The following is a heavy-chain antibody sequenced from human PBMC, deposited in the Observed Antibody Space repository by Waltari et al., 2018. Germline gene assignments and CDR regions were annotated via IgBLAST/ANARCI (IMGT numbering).Heavy chain of an antibody. J-gene: IGHJ4*02. CDR2: SNPNSDST. V-gene: IGHV1-2*02. CDR3: AGDAPLGMATIDY. Sequence: QVQLVQSGAEVKKPGASVKASCKASGYTFTGYSMHWVRQAPGQGLEWMVWSNPNSDSTNYEERCRGRVTMTRDTSISTAYMELSRLSSDDTAVYYCAGDAPLGMATIDYWGQGTLVTVSS. D-gene: IGHD5-12*01. CDR1: GYTFTGYS.